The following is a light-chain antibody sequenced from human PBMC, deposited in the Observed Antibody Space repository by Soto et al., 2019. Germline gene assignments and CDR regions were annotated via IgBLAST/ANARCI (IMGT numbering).Light chain of an antibody. CDR1: SSDVGGYNY. J-gene: IGLJ3*02. CDR2: DVS. V-gene: IGLV2-11*01. Sequence: QSALTQPRSVSGSPGQSVTISCTGTSSDVGGYNYVSWYQQHPGKAPKLMIYDVSKRPSGVPDRFSGSKSGNTASLTISGLPAEDEADYYCSSYAGSYTWVFGGGTKVTVL. CDR3: SSYAGSYTWV.